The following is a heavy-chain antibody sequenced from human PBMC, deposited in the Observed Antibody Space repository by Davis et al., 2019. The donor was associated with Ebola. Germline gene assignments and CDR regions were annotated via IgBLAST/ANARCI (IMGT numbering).Heavy chain of an antibody. CDR2: INHSGST. CDR1: GGSFSDYD. CDR3: ARARITIFGVVIDPGAFDI. V-gene: IGHV4-34*01. Sequence: SETLSLTCAVYGGSFSDYDWSWIRQLPGKGLEWIGEINHSGSTNYNASLKSRVTISVDTSKNQFSLKLSSVTAADTAVYYCARARITIFGVVIDPGAFDIWGQGTMVTVSS. D-gene: IGHD3-3*01. J-gene: IGHJ3*02.